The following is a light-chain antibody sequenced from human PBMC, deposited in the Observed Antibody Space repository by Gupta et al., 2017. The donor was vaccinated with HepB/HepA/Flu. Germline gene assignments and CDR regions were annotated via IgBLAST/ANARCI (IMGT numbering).Light chain of an antibody. J-gene: IGKJ1*01. V-gene: IGKV2-28*01. CDR1: QSLLHSNGYNY. Sequence: DIVMTQSALSLPVTPGEPVSISCRSSQSLLHSNGYNYWDWYLQKPGQSPQLLIYLGSNRASGIPDRFSGSGSGTDFTLKISRVEAEDVGVYYCRQSVQTPWGFGQGTKLEIK. CDR2: LGS. CDR3: RQSVQTPWG.